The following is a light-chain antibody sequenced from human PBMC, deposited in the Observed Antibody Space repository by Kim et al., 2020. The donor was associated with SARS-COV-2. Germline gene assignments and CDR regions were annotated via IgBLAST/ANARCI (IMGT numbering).Light chain of an antibody. Sequence: SYELTQPPSVSVSPGQTATITCSGDELGDKYACWYQQKPGQSPVLVIYQDNKRPSGIPERFSGSNSGNTATLTIGGTQAMDEADYYCQAWDNNTPVVFGG. V-gene: IGLV3-1*01. CDR2: QDN. J-gene: IGLJ2*01. CDR1: ELGDKY. CDR3: QAWDNNTPVV.